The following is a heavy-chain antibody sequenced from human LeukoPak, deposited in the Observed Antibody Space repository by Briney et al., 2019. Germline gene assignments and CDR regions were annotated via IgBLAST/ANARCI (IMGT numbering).Heavy chain of an antibody. CDR3: ARAVPAAVTNWFDP. J-gene: IGHJ5*02. CDR1: GYTFTCYY. CDR2: INPNSGGT. Sequence: ASVTVSCKASGYTFTCYYMHWVRQAPGQGLEWMGWINPNSGGTNYAQKFQGRVTMTRDTSISTAYMELSRLRSDDTAVYYCARAVPAAVTNWFDPWGQGTLVTVSS. V-gene: IGHV1-2*02. D-gene: IGHD2-2*01.